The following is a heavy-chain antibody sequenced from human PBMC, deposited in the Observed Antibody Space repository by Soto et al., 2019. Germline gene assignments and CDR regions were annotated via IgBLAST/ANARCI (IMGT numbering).Heavy chain of an antibody. J-gene: IGHJ6*02. D-gene: IGHD3-9*01. V-gene: IGHV3-33*01. Sequence: GGSVRLSXAASGFTFSSYGMHWVRQAPGKGLEWVAVIWYDGSNKYYADSVKGRFTISRDNSKNTLYLQMNSLRAEDTAVYYCARGDGGGRVRYFDWPNYYCYGMDVWGQGTTVTVSS. CDR2: IWYDGSNK. CDR1: GFTFSSYG. CDR3: ARGDGGGRVRYFDWPNYYCYGMDV.